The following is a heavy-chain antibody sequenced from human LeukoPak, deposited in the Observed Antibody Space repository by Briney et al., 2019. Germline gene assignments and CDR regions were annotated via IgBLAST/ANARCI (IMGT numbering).Heavy chain of an antibody. CDR3: AGEGLDYGGGGGNDY. CDR1: GGTFSNYA. J-gene: IGHJ4*02. D-gene: IGHD4-17*01. V-gene: IGHV1-69*04. CDR2: IIPILGMA. Sequence: GASVKVSCKASGGTFSNYAISWVGQTPGPGMEGMGRIIPILGMANYAQKFQGRVTITADKSTSTVYMELCSLSSEDTAVYYCAGEGLDYGGGGGNDYGGLGTLVTVSS.